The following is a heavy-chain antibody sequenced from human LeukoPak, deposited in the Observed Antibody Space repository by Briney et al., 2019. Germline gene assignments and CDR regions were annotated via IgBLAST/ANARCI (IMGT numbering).Heavy chain of an antibody. CDR2: ISYDGSNK. Sequence: GGSLRLSCAASGFTFSSYGMHWVRQAPGKGLEWVAVISYDGSNKYYADSVKGRLTISRDNSKNTLYLQMNSLRAEDTAVYYCAKDLYYYDSRGYPDYWGQGTLVTVSS. J-gene: IGHJ4*02. V-gene: IGHV3-30*18. D-gene: IGHD3-22*01. CDR3: AKDLYYYDSRGYPDY. CDR1: GFTFSSYG.